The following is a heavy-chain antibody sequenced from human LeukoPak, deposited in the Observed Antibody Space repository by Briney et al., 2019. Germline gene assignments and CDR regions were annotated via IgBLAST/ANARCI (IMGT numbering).Heavy chain of an antibody. Sequence: ASVKVSCKASGYTFTSYGISWVRQAPGQGLEWMGWISAYNGNTNYAQKLQGRVTMTRDTSTSTVYMELSSLRSEDTAVYYCARVGSGSSLFDYWGQGTLVTVSS. J-gene: IGHJ4*02. CDR1: GYTFTSYG. CDR3: ARVGSGSSLFDY. D-gene: IGHD1-26*01. V-gene: IGHV1-18*01. CDR2: ISAYNGNT.